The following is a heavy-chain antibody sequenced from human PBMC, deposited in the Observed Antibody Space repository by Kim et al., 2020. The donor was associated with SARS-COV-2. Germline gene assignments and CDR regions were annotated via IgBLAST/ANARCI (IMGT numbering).Heavy chain of an antibody. Sequence: VKGRFTISRDNSKNTLYLQMNSLRAEDTAVYYCARDSEGITGNYYYGMDVWGQGTTVTVSS. V-gene: IGHV3-30*01. J-gene: IGHJ6*02. CDR3: ARDSEGITGNYYYGMDV. D-gene: IGHD3-3*01.